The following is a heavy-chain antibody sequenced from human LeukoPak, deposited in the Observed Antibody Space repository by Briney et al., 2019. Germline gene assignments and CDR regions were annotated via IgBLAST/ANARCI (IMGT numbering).Heavy chain of an antibody. CDR2: INAGNGNT. CDR1: GYTFTGYY. V-gene: IGHV1-3*01. D-gene: IGHD5-18*01. CDR3: ARDRGLRGYSYGYYFDY. J-gene: IGHJ4*02. Sequence: ASVKVSCKASGYTFTGYYMHWVRQAPGQRLEWMGWINAGNGNTKYSQKFQGRVTITRDTSASSAYMELSSLRSEDTAVYYCARDRGLRGYSYGYYFDYWGQGTLVTVSS.